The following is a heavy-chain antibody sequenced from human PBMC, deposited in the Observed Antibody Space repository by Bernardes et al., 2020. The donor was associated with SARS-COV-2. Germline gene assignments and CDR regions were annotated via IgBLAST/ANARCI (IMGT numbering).Heavy chain of an antibody. CDR1: GFSFSSYA. V-gene: IGHV3-23*01. CDR2: IGSDGSSI. D-gene: IGHD6-19*01. Sequence: GGSLRLSCVASGFSFSSYAMSWVRQAPGKGLEWVSAIGSDGSSIFYADSVQGRFIISKDNSKNTLFLQMSSLRDEDTAVYYCARPRSTVPGTRYFGLWGQGTLVTVSS. J-gene: IGHJ5*02. CDR3: ARPRSTVPGTRYFGL.